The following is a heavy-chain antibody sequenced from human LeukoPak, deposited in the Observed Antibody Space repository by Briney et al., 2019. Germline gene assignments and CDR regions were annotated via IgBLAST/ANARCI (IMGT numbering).Heavy chain of an antibody. Sequence: GGSLRLSCAASGFTFSSYEMNWVRQAPGKGLEWVSYISSSGSTIYYADSVKGRFTISRDNAKNSLYLQMNSLRAEDTAVYYCARVWGYCSSTSCYVNGRNYFDYWGQGTLVTVSS. D-gene: IGHD2-2*01. CDR3: ARVWGYCSSTSCYVNGRNYFDY. V-gene: IGHV3-48*03. CDR2: ISSSGSTI. J-gene: IGHJ4*02. CDR1: GFTFSSYE.